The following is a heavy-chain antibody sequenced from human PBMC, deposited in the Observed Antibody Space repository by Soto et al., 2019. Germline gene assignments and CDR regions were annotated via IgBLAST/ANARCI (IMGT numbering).Heavy chain of an antibody. Sequence: QVQLVQSGAEVKKPGSSVKVSCKASGGTFSSYAISWVRQAPGQGLEWMGGIIPIFGTANYAQKFQGRVTITADESTSTAKMELSSLRSKDTAVYNCAKVLAYSGSYYPYYGMDVWGQGTTVTVSS. CDR1: GGTFSSYA. CDR2: IIPIFGTA. J-gene: IGHJ6*02. D-gene: IGHD1-26*01. CDR3: AKVLAYSGSYYPYYGMDV. V-gene: IGHV1-69*12.